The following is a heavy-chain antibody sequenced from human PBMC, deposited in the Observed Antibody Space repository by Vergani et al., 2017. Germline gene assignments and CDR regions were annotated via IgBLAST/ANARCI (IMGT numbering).Heavy chain of an antibody. J-gene: IGHJ4*02. D-gene: IGHD1-1*01. V-gene: IGHV3-30*02. Sequence: HLVESGGDVVQPGGSLTVSCVASGFAFSTYGMHWVRQAPGEGLEWVAFIEYHEQNIEYADSVKGRFAISRDNSRNSLYLQMNSLRVEDTAVYYCATNPPTTSPPSCSDYWGQGTLVTVSS. CDR3: ATNPPTTSPPSCSDY. CDR2: IEYHEQNI. CDR1: GFAFSTYG.